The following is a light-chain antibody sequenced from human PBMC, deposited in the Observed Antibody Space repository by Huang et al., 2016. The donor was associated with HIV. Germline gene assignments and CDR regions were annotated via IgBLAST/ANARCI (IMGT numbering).Light chain of an antibody. CDR2: GAS. J-gene: IGKJ4*01. CDR1: QNIIRF. Sequence: IQMAQSPPSLSASVGDRVTISCRASQNIIRFLNWYQQQPGKAPKVLIYGASSLQTEVPSRFSGSGSGTDFTLTISNVQPEDVGIYYCQQSYTSPRASFGGGTRLDLK. CDR3: QQSYTSPRAS. V-gene: IGKV1-39*01.